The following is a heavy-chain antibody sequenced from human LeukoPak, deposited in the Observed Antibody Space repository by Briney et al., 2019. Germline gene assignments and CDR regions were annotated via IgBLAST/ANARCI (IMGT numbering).Heavy chain of an antibody. Sequence: ASVKVSCKASGYTFTSYDINWVRQATGQGLAWMGWMNPNSGNTGYARKFQGRVTMTRNTSISTAYMELSSLRSEDTAVYYCARSGRLALYYYYGMDVWGQGTTVTVSS. D-gene: IGHD3-10*01. CDR1: GYTFTSYD. J-gene: IGHJ6*02. V-gene: IGHV1-8*01. CDR2: MNPNSGNT. CDR3: ARSGRLALYYYYGMDV.